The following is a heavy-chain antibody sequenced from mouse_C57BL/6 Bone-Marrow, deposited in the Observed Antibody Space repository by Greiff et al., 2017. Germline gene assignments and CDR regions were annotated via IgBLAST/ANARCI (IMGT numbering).Heavy chain of an antibody. Sequence: QVTLKERGPGILLSSQTLSLSCSFSGFSLSTSGMGVSWIRQPSGKGLEWLAHIYWDDDKRYNPSLKSQLTISKDTSSIQVFLKITSVDSADTATYYSARLFYDGYYDYAMDYWGQETSVTVSS. J-gene: IGHJ4*01. CDR3: ARLFYDGYYDYAMDY. V-gene: IGHV8-12*01. CDR1: GFSLSTSGMG. CDR2: IYWDDDK. D-gene: IGHD2-3*01.